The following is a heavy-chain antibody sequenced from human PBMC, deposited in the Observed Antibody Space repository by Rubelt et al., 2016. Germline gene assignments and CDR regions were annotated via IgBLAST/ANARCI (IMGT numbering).Heavy chain of an antibody. CDR2: IRYDGSNK. J-gene: IGHJ4*02. CDR3: ARGSQSSGYGSPGDY. D-gene: IGHD3-22*01. Sequence: VQLVESGGGLVQPGGSLRLSCAASGFTFNSHGMHWVRQAPGKGLEWVAFIRYDGSNKNNPNSMNTLYLQMDSLRAEDTAVYYCARGSQSSGYGSPGDYWGQGTLVTVSS. CDR1: GFTFNSHG. V-gene: IGHV3-30*02.